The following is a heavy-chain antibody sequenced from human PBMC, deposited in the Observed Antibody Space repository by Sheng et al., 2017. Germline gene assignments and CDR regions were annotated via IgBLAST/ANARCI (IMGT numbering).Heavy chain of an antibody. J-gene: IGHJ6*03. D-gene: IGHD3-22*01. V-gene: IGHV3-7*01. CDR3: ARGIPDSSGYYTYYYYYMDV. Sequence: EVQLVESGGGLVQPGGSLRLSCAASGFTFSSYWMSWVRQAPGKGLEWVANIKQDGSEKYYVDSVKGRFTISRDNAKNSLYLQMNSLRAEDTAVYYCARGIPDSSGYYTYYYYYMDVWGKGTTVTVSS. CDR1: GFTFSSYW. CDR2: IKQDGSEK.